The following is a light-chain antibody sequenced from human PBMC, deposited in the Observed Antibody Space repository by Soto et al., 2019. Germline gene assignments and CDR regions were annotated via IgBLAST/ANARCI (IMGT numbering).Light chain of an antibody. Sequence: IVWTHSACTLSLTPGERATLSFRSSQSVSNNYLAWYQQKPGQAPRLLIYGASNRATGIPDRFSGSGSGTDFTLTISSLEPEDFAVYYCQQRSNWPWTFGQGTKVDIK. CDR2: GAS. CDR3: QQRSNWPWT. J-gene: IGKJ1*01. V-gene: IGKV3D-20*02. CDR1: QSVSNNY.